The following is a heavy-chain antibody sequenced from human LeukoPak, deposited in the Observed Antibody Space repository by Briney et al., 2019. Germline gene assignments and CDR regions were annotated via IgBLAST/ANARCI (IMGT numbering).Heavy chain of an antibody. CDR2: ISAYNGNT. V-gene: IGHV1-18*01. CDR3: ARDVTGSSTWNWFDP. Sequence: EASVKVSCKASGYTFTNYGISWVRQAPGQGLEWMGWISAYNGNTNYAQRLQGRVTVTRDTSTSTVYMELRSLRSDDTAVYYCARDVTGSSTWNWFDPWGQGTLVTVSS. D-gene: IGHD2-2*01. J-gene: IGHJ5*02. CDR1: GYTFTNYG.